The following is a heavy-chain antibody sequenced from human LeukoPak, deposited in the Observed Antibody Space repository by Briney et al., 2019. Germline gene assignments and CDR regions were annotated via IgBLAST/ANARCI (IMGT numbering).Heavy chain of an antibody. CDR2: SNTNTGNT. Sequence: ASVKVSCKAAGYTFTSYAMNWVRQAPGQGLEWMGWSNTNTGNTTYAQGFTGRFVFSLDTSVSTAYLQISSLKAEDTAVYYCARVRKYYDSTSELGYWGQGTLVSVSS. CDR1: GYTFTSYA. J-gene: IGHJ4*02. V-gene: IGHV7-4-1*02. CDR3: ARVRKYYDSTSELGY. D-gene: IGHD3-22*01.